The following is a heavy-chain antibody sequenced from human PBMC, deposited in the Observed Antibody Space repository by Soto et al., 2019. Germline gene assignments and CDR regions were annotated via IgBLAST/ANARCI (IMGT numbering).Heavy chain of an antibody. J-gene: IGHJ3*02. CDR1: GLTFSSYA. D-gene: IGHD3-3*01. CDR2: ISSNGGST. CDR3: AVMSCFTIFGVVIQESFDI. Sequence: GGSLRLSCAASGLTFSSYAMHWVRQAPGKGLEYVSAISSNGGSTYYANSVKGRFTISRDNSKNTLYLQMGSLRAEDMAVYYCAVMSCFTIFGVVIQESFDIWCQGTMVTVSS. V-gene: IGHV3-64*01.